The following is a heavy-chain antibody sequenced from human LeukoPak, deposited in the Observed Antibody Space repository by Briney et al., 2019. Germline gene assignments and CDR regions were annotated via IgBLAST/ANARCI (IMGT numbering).Heavy chain of an antibody. Sequence: SETLSLTYTFSVGSNNDFYWICIRQASAKGLVVVGYTSYGGDSHYNPSLRSRVTMSVDTSKNEISLQLTSVTAADTAMYYCARVVRGAVTSNCFAPWGQGTLVTVSS. J-gene: IGHJ5*02. CDR2: TSYGGDS. V-gene: IGHV4-59*01. CDR1: VGSNNDFY. CDR3: ARVVRGAVTSNCFAP. D-gene: IGHD4-17*01.